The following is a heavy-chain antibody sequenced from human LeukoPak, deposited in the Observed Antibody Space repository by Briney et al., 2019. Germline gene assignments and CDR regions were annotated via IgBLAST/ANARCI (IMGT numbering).Heavy chain of an antibody. CDR2: ISAGNGNT. Sequence: ASVKVSCKASGYTFTSYAIHWVRQAPGQRLEWMGWISAGNGNTKYSQNFQGRVTFISNTSATTAFMELSSLRSEDAAVYYCARGNIVVVPAAPNNGMDVWGQGTTVTVSS. CDR1: GYTFTSYA. D-gene: IGHD2-2*01. J-gene: IGHJ6*02. V-gene: IGHV1-3*01. CDR3: ARGNIVVVPAAPNNGMDV.